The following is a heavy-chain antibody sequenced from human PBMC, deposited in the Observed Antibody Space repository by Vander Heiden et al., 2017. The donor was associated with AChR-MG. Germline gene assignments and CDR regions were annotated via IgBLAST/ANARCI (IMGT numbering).Heavy chain of an antibody. J-gene: IGHJ5*02. V-gene: IGHV4-39*01. D-gene: IGHD3-9*01. CDR2: IYYSGST. CDR3: AGPAYDILTGYYTGAGNWFDP. Sequence: QLQLQESGPGLVKPSETLSLTCTVSGGSIRISSSYWGGTGQPPGKGLEWIGSIYYSGSTYDNPSLKSRVTISVDTSKNQFSLKLSSVTAADTAVYYCAGPAYDILTGYYTGAGNWFDPWGQGTLVTVSS. CDR1: GGSIRISSSY.